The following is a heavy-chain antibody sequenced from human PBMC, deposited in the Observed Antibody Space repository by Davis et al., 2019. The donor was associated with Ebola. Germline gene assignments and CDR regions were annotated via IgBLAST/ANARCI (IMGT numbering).Heavy chain of an antibody. V-gene: IGHV4-34*01. J-gene: IGHJ6*02. CDR3: ARVGLDFWSGYYTYYYGMDV. D-gene: IGHD3-3*01. Sequence: MPSETLSLTCAVYGGSLSGYDWSWIRQPPGKGLEWIGEINYSGSTNYNPSLKSRVTISIDTSKNQFSLKLTSVTAADTAVYYCARVGLDFWSGYYTYYYGMDVWGQGTTVTVSS. CDR1: GGSLSGYD. CDR2: INYSGST.